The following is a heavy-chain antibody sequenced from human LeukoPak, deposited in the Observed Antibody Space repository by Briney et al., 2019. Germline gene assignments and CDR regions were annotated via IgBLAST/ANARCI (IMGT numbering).Heavy chain of an antibody. CDR3: ARDGLSNNWYEFDY. CDR1: GFTFSSFW. CDR2: INTDGTST. J-gene: IGHJ4*02. V-gene: IGHV3-74*01. D-gene: IGHD1-1*01. Sequence: GGSLRLSCAASGFTFSSFWMHWVRQTPGKGLVWVSRINTDGTSTYYADSVRGRFTISRDNAKNTLYLQMNSLRAEDTAVYYCARDGLSNNWYEFDYWGQGALVTVSS.